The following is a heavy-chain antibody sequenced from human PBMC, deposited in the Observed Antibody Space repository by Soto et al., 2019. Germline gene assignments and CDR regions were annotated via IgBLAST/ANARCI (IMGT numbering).Heavy chain of an antibody. Sequence: EVQLVESGGGLVQPGGSLRLSCAASGFTFSSYWMSWVRQAPGKGLEWVANIKEDGSDMYYVDSVKGRFTISRDNATNSLYLQINSLRAEDTAVYYCATEVWVYYDFWSGYSDYWGQGTLVTVSS. V-gene: IGHV3-7*01. J-gene: IGHJ4*02. D-gene: IGHD3-3*01. CDR3: ATEVWVYYDFWSGYSDY. CDR2: IKEDGSDM. CDR1: GFTFSSYW.